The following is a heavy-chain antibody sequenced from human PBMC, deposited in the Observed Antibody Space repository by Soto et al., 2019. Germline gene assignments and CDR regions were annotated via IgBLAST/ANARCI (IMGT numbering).Heavy chain of an antibody. Sequence: GESLKISCGASGYSFPGSWIGWVRQMPGKGLEWMGIIFPADSDTRYSPSFQGQVTISVDKSISTAYLQWSSLKASDTAMYYCARRGAGYNYDYWGQGTLVTVSS. D-gene: IGHD5-12*01. CDR2: IFPADSDT. V-gene: IGHV5-51*01. CDR1: GYSFPGSW. J-gene: IGHJ4*02. CDR3: ARRGAGYNYDY.